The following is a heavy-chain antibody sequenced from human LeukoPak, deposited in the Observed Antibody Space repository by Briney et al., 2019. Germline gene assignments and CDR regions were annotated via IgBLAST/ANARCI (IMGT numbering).Heavy chain of an antibody. CDR1: GGSISSSNW. D-gene: IGHD1-26*01. CDR3: VKDRGSHVTDY. Sequence: PSETLSLTCAVSGGSISSSNWWSWVRQPPGKGLEWIGEIYHSGSTNYNPSLKSRLTISVDTSKNQFSLKLSSVTAADTAIYYCVKDRGSHVTDYWGQGTLVTVSS. J-gene: IGHJ4*02. V-gene: IGHV4-4*02. CDR2: IYHSGST.